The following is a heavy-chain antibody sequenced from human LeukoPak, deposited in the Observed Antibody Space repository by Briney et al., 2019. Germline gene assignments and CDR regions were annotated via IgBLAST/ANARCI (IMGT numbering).Heavy chain of an antibody. J-gene: IGHJ3*02. V-gene: IGHV4-59*01. CDR3: ARGLEDAFDI. CDR1: GGSISSYY. CDR2: TYYSGST. Sequence: SETLSLTCTVSGGSISSYYWSWIRQPPGKGLEWIGYTYYSGSTNYNPSLKSRVTISVDTSKNQFSLKLSSVTAADTAVYYCARGLEDAFDIWGQGTMVTVSS.